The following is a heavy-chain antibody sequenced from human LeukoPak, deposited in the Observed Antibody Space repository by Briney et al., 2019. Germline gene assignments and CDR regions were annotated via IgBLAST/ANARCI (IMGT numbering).Heavy chain of an antibody. Sequence: SDTLSLTCAVSGYSISSCSYWGRIRQHPGKGLKWIGSPYRCGDTYYNTPVRSLLTLLINTFTNELSQQLATMTAADTPVSYFARQGSRSWYGDFVYWGQGTLVTVSS. CDR1: GYSISSCSY. V-gene: IGHV4-38-2*01. CDR2: PYRCGDT. CDR3: ARQGSRSWYGDFVY. J-gene: IGHJ4*02. D-gene: IGHD6-13*01.